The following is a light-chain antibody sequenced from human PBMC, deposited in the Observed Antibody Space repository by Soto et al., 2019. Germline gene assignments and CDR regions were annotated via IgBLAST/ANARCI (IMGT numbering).Light chain of an antibody. CDR2: DAS. Sequence: DIQMTQSPSSLSASVGDRVTITCRASQGISSFLAWFQQKPGKAPKSLIYDASTLQSGVSSRFSGSGSDTHFTLTISSLQPEDFATYYCQQYHSYPESFGQGTKVDIK. J-gene: IGKJ1*01. CDR1: QGISSF. CDR3: QQYHSYPES. V-gene: IGKV1-16*01.